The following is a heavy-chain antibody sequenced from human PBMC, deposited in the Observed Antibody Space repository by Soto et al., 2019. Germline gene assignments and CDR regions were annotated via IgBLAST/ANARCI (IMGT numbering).Heavy chain of an antibody. D-gene: IGHD2-8*01. CDR2: IIPIYGTT. Sequence: QVQLVQSGAEVKNHGSSVKVSCKTSGGTFSNDAISWVRQAPGQGLEWMGGIIPIYGTTHYAQKLQDRLKLTADESTGTAYMELSSLRSDDTGVYYCARDCMGTIVGGMDVWGQGTTVTVSS. CDR1: GGTFSNDA. CDR3: ARDCMGTIVGGMDV. J-gene: IGHJ6*02. V-gene: IGHV1-69*01.